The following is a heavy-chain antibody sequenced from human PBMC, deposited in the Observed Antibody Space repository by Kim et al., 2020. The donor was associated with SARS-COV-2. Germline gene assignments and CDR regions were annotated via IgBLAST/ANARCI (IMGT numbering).Heavy chain of an antibody. V-gene: IGHV3-23*01. CDR2: GSGGST. J-gene: IGHJ4*02. Sequence: GSGGSTYYADSVKGRFTISRDNSKNTLYLQMNRLRAEDTAVYYCANLRGYWGQGTLVTVSS. CDR3: ANLRGY.